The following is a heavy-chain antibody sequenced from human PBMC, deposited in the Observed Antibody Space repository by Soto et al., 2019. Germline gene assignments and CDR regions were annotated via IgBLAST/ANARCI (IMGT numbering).Heavy chain of an antibody. J-gene: IGHJ3*02. V-gene: IGHV3-21*01. CDR3: ARDPYCSGGSCYHDAFDI. D-gene: IGHD2-15*01. CDR2: ISSSSSYI. CDR1: GFTFSSYS. Sequence: KPGGSLRLSCAASGFTFSSYSMNWVRQAPGKGLEWVSSISSSSSYIYYADSVKGRFTISRDNAKNSLYLQMNSLRAEDTAVYYCARDPYCSGGSCYHDAFDIWGQGTMVTVSS.